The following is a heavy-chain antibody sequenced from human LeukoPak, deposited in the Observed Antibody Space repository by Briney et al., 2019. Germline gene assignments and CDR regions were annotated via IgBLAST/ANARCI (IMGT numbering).Heavy chain of an antibody. CDR1: GFTVSSNY. CDR2: ISGSGGST. J-gene: IGHJ4*02. D-gene: IGHD3-10*01. CDR3: AKDGGSLLWFGDFPASVPFN. Sequence: PGGSLRLSCAASGFTVSSNYMSWVRQAPGKGLEWVSAISGSGGSTYYADSVKGRFTISRDNSKNTLYLQMNSLRAEDTAVYYCAKDGGSLLWFGDFPASVPFNWGQGTLVTVSS. V-gene: IGHV3-23*01.